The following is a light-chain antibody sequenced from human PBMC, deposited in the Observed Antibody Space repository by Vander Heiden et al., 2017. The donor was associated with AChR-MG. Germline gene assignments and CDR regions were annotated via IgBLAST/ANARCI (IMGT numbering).Light chain of an antibody. CDR1: QSVNNY. CDR3: QQRSNWPPLT. J-gene: IGKJ4*01. CDR2: DAS. Sequence: EIVLTQSPATLSLSPGERTTLSCRASQSVNNYLAWYQQKAGQAPRLLIYDASNRATGIPARFSGSGSGTDFTLTISSLEPGDFAVYYCQQRSNWPPLTFGGGTKVEI. V-gene: IGKV3-11*01.